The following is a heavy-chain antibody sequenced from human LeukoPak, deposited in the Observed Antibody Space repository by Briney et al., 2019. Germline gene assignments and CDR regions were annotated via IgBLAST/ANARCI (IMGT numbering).Heavy chain of an antibody. CDR2: MSPNSGDT. J-gene: IGHJ2*01. Sequence: ASVKVSCKASGYTFTSSDTNWVRQATGEGLEWMGWMSPNSGDTGYAQKFQGRVTMTRDTSINTAYMGLSSLRSEDTAVYYCARVSGPFDLWGRGTLVTVSS. V-gene: IGHV1-8*01. CDR1: GYTFTSSD. D-gene: IGHD6-25*01. CDR3: ARVSGPFDL.